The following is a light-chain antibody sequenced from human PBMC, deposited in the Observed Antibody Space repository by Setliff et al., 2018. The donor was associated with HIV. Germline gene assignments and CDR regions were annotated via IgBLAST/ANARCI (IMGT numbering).Light chain of an antibody. CDR3: SSYTSSSTRV. J-gene: IGLJ1*01. CDR1: SSDVGDYNS. Sequence: QSALTQPASVSGSPGQSITISCTGTSSDVGDYNSVSWYQQHPGKAPKLMIYEVSNRPSGVSNRFSGSKSGTTASLTISGLQAEDEADYYCSSYTSSSTRVFGTGTKVTVL. CDR2: EVS. V-gene: IGLV2-14*01.